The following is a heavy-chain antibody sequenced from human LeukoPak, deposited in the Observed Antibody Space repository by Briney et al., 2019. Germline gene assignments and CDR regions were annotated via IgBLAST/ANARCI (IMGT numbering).Heavy chain of an antibody. V-gene: IGHV4-59*01. D-gene: IGHD6-13*01. CDR3: ARARVDKVGYTSNWFFPLDY. CDR1: GGSISNYY. J-gene: IGHJ4*02. Sequence: SETLSLTCTVSGGSISNYYWSWIRQPPGKGLEWIGYIYFSGITYYHLSLKSRVTISVDTSKNRFSLKLTSVTAADTAVYYCARARVDKVGYTSNWFFPLDYWGQGTLVTVSS. CDR2: IYFSGIT.